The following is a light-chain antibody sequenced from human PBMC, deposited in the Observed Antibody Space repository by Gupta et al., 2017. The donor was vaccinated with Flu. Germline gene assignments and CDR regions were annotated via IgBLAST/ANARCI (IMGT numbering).Light chain of an antibody. CDR3: QQSYSTPFT. Sequence: DIQMTQSPSSLSASVGDRVTITCRASQRISSYLNLYQQKPGKAPKLLFYASSRLQSGVPSRFSGSGSGTDFTLTINSLQPEDFATYYCQQSYSTPFTFGGGTKVEIK. CDR1: QRISSY. J-gene: IGKJ4*01. CDR2: ASS. V-gene: IGKV1-39*01.